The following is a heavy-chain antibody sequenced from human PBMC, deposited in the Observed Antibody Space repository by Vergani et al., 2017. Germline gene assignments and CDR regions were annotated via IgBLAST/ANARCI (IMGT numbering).Heavy chain of an antibody. J-gene: IGHJ4*02. CDR1: GFTFGDYA. CDR2: IRSKADGGTT. V-gene: IGHV3-49*04. Sequence: EVQLVESGGGLVQPGRSLRLSCTASGFTFGDYAMSWVRQAPGKGLEWVGFIRSKADGGTTEYAGSVKGRFTISRDDSQSIAYLQVNSLKTEDKAVYSGTIAAIHGVVTPWGDYFDYWGQGTLVTVSS. D-gene: IGHD4-23*01. CDR3: TIAAIHGVVTPWGDYFDY.